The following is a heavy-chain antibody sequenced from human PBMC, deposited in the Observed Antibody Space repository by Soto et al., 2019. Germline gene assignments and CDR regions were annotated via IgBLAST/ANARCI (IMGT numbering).Heavy chain of an antibody. CDR3: ARGDAAPATYYYYYYGMDV. CDR1: GGSISSSSYY. J-gene: IGHJ6*02. V-gene: IGHV4-39*01. CDR2: IYYSGST. D-gene: IGHD2-15*01. Sequence: SETLSLTCTVSGGSISSSSYYWGWIRRPPGKGLEWIGSIYYSGSTYYNPSLKSRVTISVDTSKNQFSLKLSSVTAADTAVYYCARGDAAPATYYYYYYGMDVWGQGTTVTVSS.